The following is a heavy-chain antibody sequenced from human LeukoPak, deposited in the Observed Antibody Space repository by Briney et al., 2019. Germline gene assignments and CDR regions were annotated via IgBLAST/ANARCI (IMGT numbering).Heavy chain of an antibody. J-gene: IGHJ5*02. D-gene: IGHD3-10*01. CDR3: AGDSGTTGEVKFDP. CDR2: IYSSGST. Sequence: PSETLSLTCTVSGGSISSYYWSWIRQPAGKGLEWIGRIYSSGSTDYNPSLKSRVTMSVGTSKNKFSLKLSSVTAADTAVYYCAGDSGTTGEVKFDPWGQGTLVTVSS. CDR1: GGSISSYY. V-gene: IGHV4-4*07.